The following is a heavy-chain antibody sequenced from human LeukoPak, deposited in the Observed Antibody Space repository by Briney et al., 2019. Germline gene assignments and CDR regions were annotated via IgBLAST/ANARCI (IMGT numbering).Heavy chain of an antibody. Sequence: GGSLRLSCAASGFTFSGYEMYWVRQAPGKGLEWVSYISSSGSTIYYADSVKGRFTISRDNAKNSLYLQMNSLRAEDTAVYYCAELGITMIGGVWGKGTTVTISS. V-gene: IGHV3-48*03. J-gene: IGHJ6*04. D-gene: IGHD3-10*02. CDR2: ISSSGSTI. CDR3: AELGITMIGGV. CDR1: GFTFSGYE.